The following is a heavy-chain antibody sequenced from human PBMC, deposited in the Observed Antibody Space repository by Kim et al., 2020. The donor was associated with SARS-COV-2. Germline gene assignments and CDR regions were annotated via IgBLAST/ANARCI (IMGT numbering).Heavy chain of an antibody. Sequence: GGSLRLSCAASGFTFSDYYMSWIRQAPGKGLEWVSYISSSGSTIYYADSVKGRFTISRDNAKNSLYLQMNSLRAEDTAVYYCARDVTVTTSHYDSSGYYFPYYYYGMDVWGQGTTVTVSS. J-gene: IGHJ6*02. V-gene: IGHV3-11*01. CDR2: ISSSGSTI. CDR3: ARDVTVTTSHYDSSGYYFPYYYYGMDV. CDR1: GFTFSDYY. D-gene: IGHD3-22*01.